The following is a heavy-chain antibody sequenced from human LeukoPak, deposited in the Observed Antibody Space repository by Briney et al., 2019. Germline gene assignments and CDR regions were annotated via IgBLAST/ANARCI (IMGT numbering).Heavy chain of an antibody. CDR2: LSHTGNT. J-gene: IGHJ4*02. D-gene: IGHD2-2*01. V-gene: IGHV4-34*01. Sequence: SETLSPTCNVSGGSFSAFYWSWIRQPPGEGLEWVGELSHTGNTNYNPSLKSRVTFSVDTSKRQFSLRLKSVTAADTAVYYCARGAYCTSINCYGFDYWGQGILVTVSS. CDR1: GGSFSAFY. CDR3: ARGAYCTSINCYGFDY.